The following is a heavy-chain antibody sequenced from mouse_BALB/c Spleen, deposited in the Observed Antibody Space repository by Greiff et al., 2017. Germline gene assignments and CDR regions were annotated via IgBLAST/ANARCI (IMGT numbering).Heavy chain of an antibody. CDR2: ISSGGGST. V-gene: IGHV5-12-1*01. D-gene: IGHD1-1*01. Sequence: EVKVVESGGGLVKPGGSLKLSCAASGFAFSSYDMSWVRQTPAKRLEWVAYISSGGGSTYYPDTVKGRFTISRDNAKNTLYLQMSSLKSEDTAMYYCASHYGSSPAWFAYWGQGTLVTVSA. CDR3: ASHYGSSPAWFAY. J-gene: IGHJ3*01. CDR1: GFAFSSYD.